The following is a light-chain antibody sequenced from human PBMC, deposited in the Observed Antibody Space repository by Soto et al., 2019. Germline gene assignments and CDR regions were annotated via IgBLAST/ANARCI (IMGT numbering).Light chain of an antibody. J-gene: IGKJ4*01. CDR3: QQYASSPLT. Sequence: EIVLTQSPGTLSLSPGERATLSCRASQSVGRNYLAWYQQKPGQAPRLLIYGASSRATGIPARFSGSGSGTDFPLTISRLEPEDFAVYYCQQYASSPLTFGGGTRVEIK. CDR1: QSVGRNY. CDR2: GAS. V-gene: IGKV3-20*01.